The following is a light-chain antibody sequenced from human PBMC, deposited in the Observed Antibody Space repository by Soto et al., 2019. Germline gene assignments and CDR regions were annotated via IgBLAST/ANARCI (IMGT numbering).Light chain of an antibody. Sequence: DIQMTQSPSTLSASVRDRVTITCRASQSISSWLAWYQQRPGKAPKLLIYKASSLESGIPSSFSGSGSGTEFTLTISSLQPDDFATYYCQQYHSYPYTFGQGTKLEIK. V-gene: IGKV1-5*03. CDR2: KAS. J-gene: IGKJ2*01. CDR3: QQYHSYPYT. CDR1: QSISSW.